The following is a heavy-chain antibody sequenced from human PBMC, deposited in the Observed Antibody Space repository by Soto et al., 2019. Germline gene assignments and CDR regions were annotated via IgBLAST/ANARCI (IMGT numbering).Heavy chain of an antibody. CDR3: ARHFSSPLLPVNWFDP. D-gene: IGHD3-3*01. CDR1: GGSISSDY. V-gene: IGHV4-59*08. CDR2: IYYSGST. Sequence: SETLSLTCTASGGSISSDYWSWIRQPPGKGLEWIGYIYYSGSTNYNPSLKSRVTISVDTSKNHLSLRLSSVTAAATAVYYCARHFSSPLLPVNWFDPWGQGTLVTVSS. J-gene: IGHJ5*02.